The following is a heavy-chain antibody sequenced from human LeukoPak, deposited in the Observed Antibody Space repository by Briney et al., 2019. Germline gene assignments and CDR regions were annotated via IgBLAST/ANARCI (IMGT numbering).Heavy chain of an antibody. V-gene: IGHV4-39*01. CDR3: ARRGPWGTIFGVVPNWYFDL. Sequence: SETLSLTCTVSGGSISSGSYYWGWIRQPPGKGLEWIGCIYYSGSTYYNPSLKSRVTISVDTSKNQFSLKLSSVTAADTAVYYCARRGPWGTIFGVVPNWYFDLWGRGTLVTVSS. D-gene: IGHD3-3*01. CDR2: IYYSGST. J-gene: IGHJ2*01. CDR1: GGSISSGSYY.